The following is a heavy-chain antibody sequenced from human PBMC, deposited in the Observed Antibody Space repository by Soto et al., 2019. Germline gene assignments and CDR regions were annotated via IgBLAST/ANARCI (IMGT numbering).Heavy chain of an antibody. CDR3: ARDRVVTPPYYYYYGMDV. D-gene: IGHD3-3*01. V-gene: IGHV3-30*19. CDR2: ISYDGSNK. J-gene: IGHJ6*02. CDR1: GVTFSSYG. Sequence: GGSLRLSCAASGVTFSSYGMHWVRQAPGKGLEWVAVISYDGSNKYYADSVKGRFTISRDNSKNTLYLQMNSLRAEDTAVYYCARDRVVTPPYYYYYGMDVWGQGTTVTVS.